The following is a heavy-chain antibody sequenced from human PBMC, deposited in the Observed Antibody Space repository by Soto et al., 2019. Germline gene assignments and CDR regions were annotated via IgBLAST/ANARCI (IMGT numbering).Heavy chain of an antibody. CDR3: ARDAGYYGSGSYRPFDQ. D-gene: IGHD3-10*01. CDR1: GGSINSYY. V-gene: IGHV4-59*01. Sequence: SETLSLTCTVSGGSINSYYWSWIRQPPGKGLEWIGYIYYSGSTNYYPSLKSRVTISVDTSKNQFSLKLSSVTAADTAVYYCARDAGYYGSGSYRPFDQWGQGTRVTGSS. CDR2: IYYSGST. J-gene: IGHJ4*02.